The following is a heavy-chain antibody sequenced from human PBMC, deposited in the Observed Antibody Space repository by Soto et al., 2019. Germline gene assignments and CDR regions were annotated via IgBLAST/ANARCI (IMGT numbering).Heavy chain of an antibody. D-gene: IGHD6-19*01. J-gene: IGHJ3*02. CDR1: GYTFTSYD. CDR3: ARVRIFSGHDAFDI. V-gene: IGHV1-46*01. CDR2: INPSGGST. Sequence: GASVKVSCKASGYTFTSYDINWVRQATGQGLEWMGIINPSGGSTSYAQKFQGRVTMTRDTSTSTVYMELSSLRSEDTAVYYCARVRIFSGHDAFDIWGQGTMVTVSS.